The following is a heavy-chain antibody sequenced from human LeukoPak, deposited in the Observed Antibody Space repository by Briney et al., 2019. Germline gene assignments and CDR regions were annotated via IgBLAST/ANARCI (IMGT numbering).Heavy chain of an antibody. CDR3: ARVVPAAHYYFDY. J-gene: IGHJ4*02. D-gene: IGHD2-2*01. CDR2: INHSGST. Sequence: SETLSLTCAVYGGSFSGYYWSWIRQPPGKGLEWIGEINHSGSTNYNPSLKSQVTISVDTSKNQFSLKLSSVTAADTAVYYCARVVPAAHYYFDYWGQGTLVTVSS. V-gene: IGHV4-34*01. CDR1: GGSFSGYY.